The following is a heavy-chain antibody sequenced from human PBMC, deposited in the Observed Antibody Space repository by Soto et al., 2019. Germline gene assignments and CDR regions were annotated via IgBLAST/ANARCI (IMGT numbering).Heavy chain of an antibody. V-gene: IGHV1-3*01. CDR3: ARGPGGPDGPGDY. J-gene: IGHJ4*02. Sequence: QVQLVQSGAEVKKPGASVKVSCKASRYTFTSYAMLWVRQAPRQRLEWMRWINAGKVNTKYSQKFQGRVTITRDTSASTAYMELSSLRSEDTAVYYCARGPGGPDGPGDYWGQGTLVTVSS. D-gene: IGHD2-15*01. CDR2: INAGKVNT. CDR1: RYTFTSYA.